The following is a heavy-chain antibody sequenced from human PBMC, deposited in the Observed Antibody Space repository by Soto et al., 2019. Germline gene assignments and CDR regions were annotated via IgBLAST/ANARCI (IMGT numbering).Heavy chain of an antibody. Sequence: PSQTLSLTCAISGDSVSSNSGAWNWIRQSPSRSLEWLGRTYYRSKWYNEYAVSVKGRISINPDASKNQFSLQLNSVTPEDSAVYYCARTQSVFDYWGQGTQVTVSS. CDR1: GDSVSSNSGA. J-gene: IGHJ4*02. V-gene: IGHV6-1*01. CDR2: TYYRSKWYN. CDR3: ARTQSVFDY.